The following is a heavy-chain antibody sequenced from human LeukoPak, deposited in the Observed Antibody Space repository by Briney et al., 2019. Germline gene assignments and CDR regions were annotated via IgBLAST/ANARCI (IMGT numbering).Heavy chain of an antibody. Sequence: PGGSLRLSCAASGISITNAWMSWVRQAPGKGLEWVSAISGSGGSTYYADSVKGRFTISRDNSKNTLYLQMNSLRAEDTAVYYCAKGGVVVPAARPFDYWGQGTLVTVSS. CDR2: ISGSGGST. CDR1: GISITNAW. D-gene: IGHD2-2*02. V-gene: IGHV3-23*01. J-gene: IGHJ4*02. CDR3: AKGGVVVPAARPFDY.